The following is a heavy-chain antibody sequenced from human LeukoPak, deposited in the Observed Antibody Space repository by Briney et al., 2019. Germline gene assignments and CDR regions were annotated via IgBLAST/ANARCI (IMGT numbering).Heavy chain of an antibody. J-gene: IGHJ1*01. D-gene: IGHD3-9*01. Sequence: SETLSLTCTVSGVSISSSNSYWGWIRQPPGKGLEWIGSIYYSGNTYYNASLKSQVSISIDTSKNQFSLRLTSVTAADTAVYYCASSVLRYFDLYRGAEYFQHWGQGTLVTVSS. CDR1: GVSISSSNSY. CDR2: IYYSGNT. CDR3: ASSVLRYFDLYRGAEYFQH. V-gene: IGHV4-39*01.